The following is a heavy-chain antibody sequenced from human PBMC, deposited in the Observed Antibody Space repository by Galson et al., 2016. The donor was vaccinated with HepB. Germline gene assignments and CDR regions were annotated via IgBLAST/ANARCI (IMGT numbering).Heavy chain of an antibody. CDR2: IMRVFSGP. Sequence: SVKVSCKASGGTLSSGAISWVRQARGQGLEWMGGIMRVFSGPKYAQNFQGRVAIIADESTNTAYMELTSLRFEDTAVYYCAIGDTTSWFHWGQGTLVTVSP. CDR3: AIGDTTSWFH. D-gene: IGHD3-10*01. CDR1: GGTLSSGA. V-gene: IGHV1-69*13. J-gene: IGHJ4*02.